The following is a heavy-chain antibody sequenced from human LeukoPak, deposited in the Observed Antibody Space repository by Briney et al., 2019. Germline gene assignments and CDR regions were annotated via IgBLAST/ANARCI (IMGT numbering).Heavy chain of an antibody. CDR3: ARVIRAAPGKGYFDY. D-gene: IGHD6-13*01. CDR1: GFIFSTYA. Sequence: GGSLRLSCATSGFIFSTYALSWVRQASGKGLEWASSISGSGGSTYHADSVKGRFTISRDSSKNTLYLQMNSLRAEDTAIYYCARVIRAAPGKGYFDYWGQGTLVTVSS. V-gene: IGHV3-23*01. J-gene: IGHJ4*02. CDR2: ISGSGGST.